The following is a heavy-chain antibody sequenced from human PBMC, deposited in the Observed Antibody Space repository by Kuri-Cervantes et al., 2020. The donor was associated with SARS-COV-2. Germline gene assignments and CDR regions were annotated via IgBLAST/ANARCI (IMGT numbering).Heavy chain of an antibody. CDR3: AKDQGDSYGISYFDY. D-gene: IGHD5-18*01. Sequence: GESLKISCAASGFTFSSYGMHWVRQVPGKGLEWVAVISYDGSNKYYADSVKGRFTISRDNSKNTLYLQMNSLRAEDTAVYYCAKDQGDSYGISYFDYWGQGTLVTVSS. V-gene: IGHV3-30*18. CDR1: GFTFSSYG. CDR2: ISYDGSNK. J-gene: IGHJ4*02.